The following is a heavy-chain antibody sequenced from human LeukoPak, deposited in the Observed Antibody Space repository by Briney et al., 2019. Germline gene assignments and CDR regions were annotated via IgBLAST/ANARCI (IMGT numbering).Heavy chain of an antibody. D-gene: IGHD5-12*01. Sequence: PSETLSLTCTVSGGSISSYYWSWIRQPPGKGLEWLGYIHYSGNTDYNPSLKSRVTMSLHTSENQFSLKLSSVTAADTAVYYCARVPYSGYEFTIDSWGQGTLATVSS. CDR1: GGSISSYY. CDR3: ARVPYSGYEFTIDS. V-gene: IGHV4-59*01. J-gene: IGHJ4*02. CDR2: IHYSGNT.